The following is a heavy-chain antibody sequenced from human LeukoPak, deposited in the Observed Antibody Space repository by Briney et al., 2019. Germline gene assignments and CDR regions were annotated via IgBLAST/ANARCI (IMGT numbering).Heavy chain of an antibody. CDR2: INHSGST. CDR3: ARGVRGSGSYLYAFDI. D-gene: IGHD3-10*01. Sequence: SETLSLTCAVYGGSFSGYYWSWIRQPPGKGLEWIGEINHSGSTNYNPSLKSRVTISVDTSKNQFSLKLSSVTAADTAVYYCARGVRGSGSYLYAFDIWGQGTMVTVSS. V-gene: IGHV4-34*01. CDR1: GGSFSGYY. J-gene: IGHJ3*02.